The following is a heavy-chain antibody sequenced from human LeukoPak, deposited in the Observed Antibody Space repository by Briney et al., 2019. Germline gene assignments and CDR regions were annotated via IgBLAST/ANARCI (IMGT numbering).Heavy chain of an antibody. D-gene: IGHD3-16*01. CDR3: ASPPEGLVLSDSLDI. CDR1: GGSISSGSHH. CDR2: LYYSRTT. V-gene: IGHV4-39*01. Sequence: SETLSLTCTVSGGSISSGSHHWGWFRQSPGKGLEWIGSLYYSRTTYYNPSLNSRVTISVVTSKNQFSLQLNSVTAADTAVYYRASPPEGLVLSDSLDIWGQGTMVTVSS. J-gene: IGHJ3*02.